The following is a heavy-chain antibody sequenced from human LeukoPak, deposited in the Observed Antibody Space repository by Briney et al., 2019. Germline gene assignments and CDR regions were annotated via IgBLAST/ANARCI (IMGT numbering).Heavy chain of an antibody. Sequence: EASVKVSCKASGYTFTSYGISWVRQAPGQGLEWMGWISASNGNTNYAQKLQGRVTMTTDTSTSTAYMELRSLRSDDTAVYYCARVSPDYGGNSGFDYWGQGTLVTVSS. CDR3: ARVSPDYGGNSGFDY. J-gene: IGHJ4*02. CDR2: ISASNGNT. V-gene: IGHV1-18*01. D-gene: IGHD4-23*01. CDR1: GYTFTSYG.